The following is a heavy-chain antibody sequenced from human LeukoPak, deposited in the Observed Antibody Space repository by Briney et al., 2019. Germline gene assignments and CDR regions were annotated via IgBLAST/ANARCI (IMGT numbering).Heavy chain of an antibody. CDR1: GFTVSSNY. J-gene: IGHJ6*02. CDR3: AKDGGVADYYYYYGMDV. Sequence: GGSLRLSCAASGFTVSSNYMSWVRQAPGKGLEWVSVIYSGGSTYYADSVKGRFTISRDNSKNTLYLQMNSLRAGDTAVYYCAKDGGVADYYYYYGMDVWGQGTTVTVSS. D-gene: IGHD2-15*01. V-gene: IGHV3-66*01. CDR2: IYSGGST.